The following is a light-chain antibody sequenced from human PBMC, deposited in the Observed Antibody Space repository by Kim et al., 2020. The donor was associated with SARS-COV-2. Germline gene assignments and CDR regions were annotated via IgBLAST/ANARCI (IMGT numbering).Light chain of an antibody. Sequence: APIGDRDITTCRASQNIDDYLNWYQQNPGRAPKILIYDASSLHSGVQSRFSGSGSGTVFTLTISNLQPEDFATYFCKQSYTGPWTFGRGTKVDIK. V-gene: IGKV1-39*01. CDR3: KQSYTGPWT. J-gene: IGKJ1*01. CDR1: QNIDDY. CDR2: DAS.